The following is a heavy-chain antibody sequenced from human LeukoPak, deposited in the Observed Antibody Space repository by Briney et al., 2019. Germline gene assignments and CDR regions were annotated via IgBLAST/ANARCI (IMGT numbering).Heavy chain of an antibody. J-gene: IGHJ4*02. V-gene: IGHV3-43*02. D-gene: IGHD1-26*01. CDR3: AKDRYSGRYYLIDY. Sequence: PGGSLRLSCAASGFTFDDYAMHWVRQAPGKGLEWVSLISGDGGSTYYADSVKGRFTISRDNSKNSLYLQMKSLRTEDTALYYCAKDRYSGRYYLIDYRGQGTLVTVSS. CDR1: GFTFDDYA. CDR2: ISGDGGST.